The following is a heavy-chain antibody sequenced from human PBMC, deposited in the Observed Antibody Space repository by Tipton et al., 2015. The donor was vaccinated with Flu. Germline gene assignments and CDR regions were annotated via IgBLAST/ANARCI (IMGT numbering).Heavy chain of an antibody. CDR2: IKQDGSKE. CDR1: GFTFSGYW. J-gene: IGHJ4*02. D-gene: IGHD1-14*01. CDR3: VKMPDFDY. Sequence: SLRLSCAASGFTFSGYWMSWVRQAPGKGLEWVANIKQDGSKENYVDSVKGRFTISRDHAKNSLYLQMNSLRVEDTAVYYCVKMPDFDYWGQGTLVTVSS. V-gene: IGHV3-7*01.